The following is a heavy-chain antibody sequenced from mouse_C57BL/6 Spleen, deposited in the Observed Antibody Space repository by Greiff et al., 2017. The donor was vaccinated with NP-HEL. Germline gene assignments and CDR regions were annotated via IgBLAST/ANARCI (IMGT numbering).Heavy chain of an antibody. V-gene: IGHV1-22*01. J-gene: IGHJ1*03. Sequence: VQLKQSGPELVKPGASVKMSCKASGYTFTDYNMHWVKQSHGKSLEWIGYINPNNGGTSYNQKFKGKATLTVNKSSSTAYMELRSLTSADAAVYYCASAYYYGSSDGYFDVWGTGTTVTVSS. D-gene: IGHD1-1*01. CDR2: INPNNGGT. CDR3: ASAYYYGSSDGYFDV. CDR1: GYTFTDYN.